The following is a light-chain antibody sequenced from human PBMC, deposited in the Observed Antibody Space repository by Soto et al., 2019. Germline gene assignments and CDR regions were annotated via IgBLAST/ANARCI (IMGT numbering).Light chain of an antibody. Sequence: DIQMTQSPSSLSASVGDRVTITCQASQDISNYLNWYQQKPGKAPKLLIYDASNLETGVPSRFSGSGSGTDFTFTISSLQPEDIETYYCQQSYDTPLTFGAGTKVDIX. J-gene: IGKJ4*01. V-gene: IGKV1-33*01. CDR2: DAS. CDR1: QDISNY. CDR3: QQSYDTPLT.